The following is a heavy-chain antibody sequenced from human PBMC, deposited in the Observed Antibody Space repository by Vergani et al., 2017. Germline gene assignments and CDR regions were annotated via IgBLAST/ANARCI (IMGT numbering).Heavy chain of an antibody. D-gene: IGHD3-9*01. Sequence: EVQLVESGGGLVKPGGSLRLSCAASGFTFSSYSMNWVRQAPGKGLEWVSSISSSSSYIYYADSVKGRFTISRDNAKNSLYLQMNSLRAEDTAVYYCARDPXYDILTGYPSAFDYWGQGTLVTVSS. CDR2: ISSSSSYI. CDR3: ARDPXYDILTGYPSAFDY. V-gene: IGHV3-21*01. CDR1: GFTFSSYS. J-gene: IGHJ4*02.